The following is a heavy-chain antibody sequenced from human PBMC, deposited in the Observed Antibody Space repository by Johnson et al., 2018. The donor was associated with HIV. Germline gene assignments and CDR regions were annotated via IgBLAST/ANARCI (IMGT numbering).Heavy chain of an antibody. CDR3: ASISYNFWSDPDAFDI. D-gene: IGHD3-3*01. CDR2: IKQAGSEK. J-gene: IGHJ3*02. V-gene: IGHV3-7*01. CDR1: GFTFSNYW. Sequence: VQLVESGGGLVQPGGSLRLSCAASGFTFSNYWMNWVRQAPGKGLEWVANIKQAGSEKYYGESVTGRFTISIDNAKNSLYLQMNSLRAEDTAVYYCASISYNFWSDPDAFDIWGQGTIVTVSS.